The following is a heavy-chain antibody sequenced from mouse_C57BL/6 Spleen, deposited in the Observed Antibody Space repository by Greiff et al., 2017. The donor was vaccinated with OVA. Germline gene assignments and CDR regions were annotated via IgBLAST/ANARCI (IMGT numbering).Heavy chain of an antibody. CDR1: GFTFSSYA. J-gene: IGHJ4*01. D-gene: IGHD4-1*01. Sequence: EVKLVESGEGLVKPGGSLKLSCAASGFTFSSYAMSWVRQTPEKRLEWVAYISRGGDYIYYADTVKGRFTFSRDNARNTLYLQMSSLKSEDTAMYYCTREGTGTYAMDYWGQGTSVTVSS. V-gene: IGHV5-9-1*02. CDR3: TREGTGTYAMDY. CDR2: ISRGGDYI.